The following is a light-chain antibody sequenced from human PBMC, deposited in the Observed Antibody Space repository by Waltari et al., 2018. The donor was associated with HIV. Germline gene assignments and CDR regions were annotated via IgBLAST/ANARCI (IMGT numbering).Light chain of an antibody. V-gene: IGLV2-11*01. CDR1: SSDVGAYNY. J-gene: IGLJ1*01. CDR2: DVN. CDR3: CSYAGIWGV. Sequence: QSALTQPRSVSGSPGQSVTISCTGTSSDVGAYNYVSWYQQHPGKAPKLMIYDVNSRPRGVPYPFSGSKSGNPASLNIAGLQAEDESDYYCCSYAGIWGVFGTGTKVTVL.